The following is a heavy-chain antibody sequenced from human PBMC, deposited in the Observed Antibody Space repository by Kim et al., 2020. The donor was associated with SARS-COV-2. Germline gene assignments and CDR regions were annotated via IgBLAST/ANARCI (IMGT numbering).Heavy chain of an antibody. CDR2: ISYDGSNK. J-gene: IGHJ4*02. CDR1: GFTFSSYG. D-gene: IGHD1-26*01. Sequence: GGSLRLSCAASGFTFSSYGMHWVRQAPGKGLEWVAVISYDGSNKYYADSVKGRFTISRDNSKNTLYLQMNSLRAEDTAVYYCARDFRAVGATKGSYFDYWGQRTLVTVSS. V-gene: IGHV3-33*05. CDR3: ARDFRAVGATKGSYFDY.